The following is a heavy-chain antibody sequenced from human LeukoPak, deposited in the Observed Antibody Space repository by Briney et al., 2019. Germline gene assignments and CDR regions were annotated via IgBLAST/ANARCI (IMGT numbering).Heavy chain of an antibody. V-gene: IGHV3-33*01. CDR3: ARDVVTAPGDY. D-gene: IGHD4-23*01. CDR1: GFTFSSYG. CDR2: IWYDGSNK. J-gene: IGHJ4*02. Sequence: GGSLRLSCAASGFTFSSYGMHWVRQAPGKGLEWVAVIWYDGSNKYYADSVKGRFTISRDNSKNTLYLQMNSLRAEDTAVYYCARDVVTAPGDYWGQGTLVTVSS.